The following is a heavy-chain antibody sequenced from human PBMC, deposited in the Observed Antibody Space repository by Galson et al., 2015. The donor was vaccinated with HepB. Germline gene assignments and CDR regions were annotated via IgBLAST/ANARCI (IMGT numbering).Heavy chain of an antibody. CDR1: GFTFSSYA. V-gene: IGHV3-23*01. Sequence: SLRLSCAAPGFTFSSYAMSWVRQAPGKGLEWVSAISGSGGSTYYADSVKGRFTISRDNSKNTLYLQMNSLRAEDTAVYYCAKGGRYSYGRLDYWGQGTLVTVSS. J-gene: IGHJ4*02. CDR3: AKGGRYSYGRLDY. D-gene: IGHD5-18*01. CDR2: ISGSGGST.